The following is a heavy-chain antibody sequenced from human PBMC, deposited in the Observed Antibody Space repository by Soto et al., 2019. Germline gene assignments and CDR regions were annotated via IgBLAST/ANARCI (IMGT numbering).Heavy chain of an antibody. CDR2: IKSKTDGGTT. V-gene: IGHV3-15*01. CDR1: EFTFTYAW. Sequence: EVQLVESGGDLVKPGGSLRLSCAASEFTFTYAWMSWVRQAPGKGLEWVGRIKSKTDGGTTDYAAPVKGRFTISRDESQNTLYLQMNSLKTEETAVYYCTSLYYGHWGQGTLVTVSS. J-gene: IGHJ4*02. D-gene: IGHD3-16*02. CDR3: TSLYYGH.